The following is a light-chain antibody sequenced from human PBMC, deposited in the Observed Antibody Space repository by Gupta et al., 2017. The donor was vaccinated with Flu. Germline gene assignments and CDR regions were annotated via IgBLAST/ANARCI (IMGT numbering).Light chain of an antibody. CDR2: SND. CDR1: RSNIGTNI. J-gene: IGLJ3*02. V-gene: IGLV1-44*01. Sequence: RVTISSSGSRSNIGTNIVNWYQHLPGAAPRLLICSNDERPSGVPDRCSGSKSGNSASLAIXGXRPEDEXDYYCAGWDDSLSGRVFGGGTRLTVL. CDR3: AGWDDSLSGRV.